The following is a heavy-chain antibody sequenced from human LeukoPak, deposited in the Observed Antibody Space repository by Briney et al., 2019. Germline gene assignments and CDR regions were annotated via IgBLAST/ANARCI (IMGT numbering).Heavy chain of an antibody. CDR1: GFTFNTYW. D-gene: IGHD5-18*01. V-gene: IGHV3-7*01. Sequence: GGSLRLSCAACGFTFNTYWMGWVRQAPGKGLEWVANIKQDGSEIYYVDSVKGRFTISRDNAKNSLYLQMNSLSAEDTAVYYCARVLGYGWFDPWGQGTLVTVSS. CDR3: ARVLGYGWFDP. J-gene: IGHJ5*02. CDR2: IKQDGSEI.